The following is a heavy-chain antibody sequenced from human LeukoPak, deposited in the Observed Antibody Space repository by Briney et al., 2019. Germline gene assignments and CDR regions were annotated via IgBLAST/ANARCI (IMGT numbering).Heavy chain of an antibody. CDR2: ISYDGSNK. V-gene: IGHV3-30-3*01. Sequence: GGTLRLSCAASGFTFSSYAMHWVRQAPGKGLEWVAVISYDGSNKYYADSVKGRFTISRDNSKNTLYLQMNSLRAEDTAVYYCARHSRGRWYVFDYWGQGTLVIVSP. CDR3: ARHSRGRWYVFDY. CDR1: GFTFSSYA. D-gene: IGHD6-13*01. J-gene: IGHJ4*02.